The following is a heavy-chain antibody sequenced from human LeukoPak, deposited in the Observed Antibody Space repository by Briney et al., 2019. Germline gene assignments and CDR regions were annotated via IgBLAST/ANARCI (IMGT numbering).Heavy chain of an antibody. V-gene: IGHV3-48*03. J-gene: IGHJ6*04. Sequence: GGSLRLSCAASGFTFSSYEMNWVRQAPGKGLEWVSCISSSGSTIYYADSVKGRFTISRDNAKNSLYLQMNSLRAEDTAVYYCARVYYYDSSGYPGCLDVWGKGTTVTISS. CDR2: ISSSGSTI. CDR1: GFTFSSYE. D-gene: IGHD3-22*01. CDR3: ARVYYYDSSGYPGCLDV.